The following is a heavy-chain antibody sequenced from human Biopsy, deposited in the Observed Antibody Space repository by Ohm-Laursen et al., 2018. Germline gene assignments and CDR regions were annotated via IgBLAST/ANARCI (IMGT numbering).Heavy chain of an antibody. Sequence: SETLSLTCPVSGGSISSSTTYYWAWLRQPPGKGLEWIGSIYNTETTFYNPSLKSRVTISVDTSTNQFSLKLSSVTAADTALYFCARHPTGFWFDPWGHGTLVTVSS. CDR2: IYNTETT. CDR1: GGSISSSTTYY. CDR3: ARHPTGFWFDP. J-gene: IGHJ5*02. V-gene: IGHV4-39*01.